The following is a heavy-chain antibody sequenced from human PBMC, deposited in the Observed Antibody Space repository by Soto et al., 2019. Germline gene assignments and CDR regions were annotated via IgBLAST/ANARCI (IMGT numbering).Heavy chain of an antibody. CDR2: SSYSGTT. J-gene: IGHJ5*02. CDR1: GDSTKSYY. V-gene: IGHV4-59*01. Sequence: SSETLSLTCTVSGDSTKSYYYSWIRQRPGKGLEWLAYSSYSGTTNYNPSLKSRLTMSVDTSKNHFSLKVTSVTAADTALYYCARFRGAWFDPWGQGVLVTVSS. CDR3: ARFRGAWFDP. D-gene: IGHD3-10*01.